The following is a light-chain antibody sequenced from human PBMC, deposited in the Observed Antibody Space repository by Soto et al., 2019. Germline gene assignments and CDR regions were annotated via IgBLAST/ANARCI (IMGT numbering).Light chain of an antibody. J-gene: IGKJ4*01. V-gene: IGKV3-11*01. CDR2: DSS. CDR3: QQRRVWPLT. CDR1: QSVTNY. Sequence: VLTQSPAILSLSPGERATLFCRASQSVTNYLAWYQQRPDQAPRLLIYDSSNRATGIPARFSASGSETDFTLTISSLEFEDLAVYYCQQRRVWPLTFGGGTKVEIK.